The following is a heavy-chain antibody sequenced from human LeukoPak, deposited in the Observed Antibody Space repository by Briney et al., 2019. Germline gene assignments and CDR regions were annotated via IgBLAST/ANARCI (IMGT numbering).Heavy chain of an antibody. CDR2: ISGDGIST. CDR1: GFIFSNYW. Sequence: PGGSLRLSCEASGFIFSNYWMHWLRQAPGKGLVWVSRISGDGISTAYADPVKGRFTISRDNAKNSLYLQMNSLRAEDTAVYYCARDSSGYGIWGQGTLVTVSS. V-gene: IGHV3-74*01. CDR3: ARDSSGYGI. D-gene: IGHD3-22*01. J-gene: IGHJ4*02.